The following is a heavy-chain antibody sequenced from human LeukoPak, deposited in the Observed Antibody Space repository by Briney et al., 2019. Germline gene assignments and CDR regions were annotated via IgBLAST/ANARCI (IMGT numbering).Heavy chain of an antibody. Sequence: SVKVSCKASGGTFSSYAISWVRQAPGQGLEWMGGIIPIFGTANYAQKFQGRVTITADESTSTAYMELSSLRSEDTAVYYCARERPASCYFDYWGLGTLVTVSS. J-gene: IGHJ4*02. CDR1: GGTFSSYA. CDR3: ARERPASCYFDY. D-gene: IGHD2-2*01. CDR2: IIPIFGTA. V-gene: IGHV1-69*01.